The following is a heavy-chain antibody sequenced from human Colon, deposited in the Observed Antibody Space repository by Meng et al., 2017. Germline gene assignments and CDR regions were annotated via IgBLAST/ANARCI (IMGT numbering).Heavy chain of an antibody. Sequence: EVHLGESGGYLVQPGGSLRLSCVVSGFTLKNNFIHWVRQDPVRGLEWVAILNSGRITYYADSVKGRFTISREDSKNTVHLQMNSLTVDDTALYYCATESFAAWGQGTLVTVSS. CDR2: LNSGRIT. D-gene: IGHD3-16*02. CDR1: GFTLKNNF. V-gene: IGHV3-66*02. CDR3: ATESFAA. J-gene: IGHJ5*02.